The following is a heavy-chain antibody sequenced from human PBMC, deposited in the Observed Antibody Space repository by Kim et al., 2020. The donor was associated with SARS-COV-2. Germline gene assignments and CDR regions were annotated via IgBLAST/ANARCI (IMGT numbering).Heavy chain of an antibody. J-gene: IGHJ6*02. V-gene: IGHV3-53*01. Sequence: GGSLRLSCAASGFTVSSNYISWVRQAPGKGLEWVSVIYSGGSTYYADTAKGRFTISRDNSKNTLYLQMNSLRAEDTAVYYCARDQVVAVAGMYYDYGMDVWGQGTTVTVSS. D-gene: IGHD6-19*01. CDR3: ARDQVVAVAGMYYDYGMDV. CDR2: IYSGGST. CDR1: GFTVSSNY.